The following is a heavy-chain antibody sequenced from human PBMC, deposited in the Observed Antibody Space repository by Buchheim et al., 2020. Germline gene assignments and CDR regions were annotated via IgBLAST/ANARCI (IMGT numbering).Heavy chain of an antibody. V-gene: IGHV4-31*03. CDR2: IYYSGST. CDR3: ARSPVSYGDYEDYYCSYYRDV. D-gene: IGHD4-17*01. Sequence: QVQLQESGPGLVKPSQTLSLTCTVSGGSISSGGYYWSWIRQHPGKGLEWIGYIYYSGSTYYNPSLKSRVTISVDTSKNQFSLKRSSVTAAGTAVYYWARSPVSYGDYEDYYCSYYRDVRGKG. J-gene: IGHJ6*03. CDR1: GGSISSGGYY.